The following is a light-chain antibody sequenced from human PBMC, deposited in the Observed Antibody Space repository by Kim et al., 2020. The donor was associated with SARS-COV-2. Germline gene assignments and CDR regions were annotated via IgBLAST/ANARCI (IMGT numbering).Light chain of an antibody. CDR2: KAS. J-gene: IGKJ1*01. V-gene: IGKV1-5*03. CDR1: QVSDNW. Sequence: ASVGDSVTITCRTNQVSDNWLSWYQQKPVKAPKLLICKASSLKIGAPSRFSGSGSGTEFTLTTSRLQPDDVATYYCQQYRSYPWTFGQGTKVDIK. CDR3: QQYRSYPWT.